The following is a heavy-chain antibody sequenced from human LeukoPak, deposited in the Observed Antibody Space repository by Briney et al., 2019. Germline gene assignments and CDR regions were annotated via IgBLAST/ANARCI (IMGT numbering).Heavy chain of an antibody. Sequence: PGGSLRLSCAASGFPFSSYWMAWVRQAPGKGLEWVASIKQDGGETFYVDSVKGRFTISRDNAKNSLYLQMNSLRAEDTAVYYCAKGTFLSYYSDAFDIWGQGTMVTVSS. V-gene: IGHV3-7*03. J-gene: IGHJ3*02. CDR2: IKQDGGET. CDR3: AKGTFLSYYSDAFDI. CDR1: GFPFSSYW. D-gene: IGHD3-10*01.